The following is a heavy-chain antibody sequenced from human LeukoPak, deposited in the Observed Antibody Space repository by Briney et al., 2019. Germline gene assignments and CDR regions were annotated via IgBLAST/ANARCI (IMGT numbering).Heavy chain of an antibody. CDR3: ARYGKLYYYYMNV. D-gene: IGHD4-17*01. CDR1: GGSFSDHY. V-gene: IGHV4-34*01. J-gene: IGHJ6*03. CDR2: INHSGST. Sequence: SDTLSLTCAVYGGSFSDHYWSWIRQPPGKGLEWIGEINHSGSTNYNPSLKGRVTISVDTSKNQFSLKLSSVTAADTAVYYCARYGKLYYYYMNVWGKGTTVTVSS.